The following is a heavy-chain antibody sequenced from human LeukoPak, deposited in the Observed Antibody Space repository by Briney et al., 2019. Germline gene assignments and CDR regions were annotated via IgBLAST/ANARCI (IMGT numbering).Heavy chain of an antibody. CDR1: GFTFSDYW. D-gene: IGHD6-19*01. CDR3: ATLWGWGYFDY. J-gene: IGHJ4*02. V-gene: IGHV3-7*01. CDR2: IKHDGSEK. Sequence: GGSLRLSCAASGFTFSDYWMSWVRQAPGKGLEWVANIKHDGSEKYYVDSVKGRFTISRDNSKNTLYLQMNSLRAEDTAVYYCATLWGWGYFDYWGQGTLVTVSS.